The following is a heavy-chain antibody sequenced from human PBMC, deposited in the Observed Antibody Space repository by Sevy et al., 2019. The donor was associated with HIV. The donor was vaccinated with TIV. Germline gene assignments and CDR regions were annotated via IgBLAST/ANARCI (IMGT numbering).Heavy chain of an antibody. CDR2: ISGSGGST. CDR1: GFTFSSYA. J-gene: IGHJ6*03. V-gene: IGHV3-23*01. Sequence: GGSLRLSCAASGFTFSSYAMSWVHQAPGKGLEWVSAISGSGGSTYYADSVKGRFTISRDNSKNTLYLQMNSLRAEDTAVYYCAKWGLDCSGGSCYSSAYYYMDVWGKGTTVTVSS. CDR3: AKWGLDCSGGSCYSSAYYYMDV. D-gene: IGHD2-15*01.